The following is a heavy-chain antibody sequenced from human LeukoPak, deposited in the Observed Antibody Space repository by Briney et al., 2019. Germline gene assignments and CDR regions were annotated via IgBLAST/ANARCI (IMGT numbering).Heavy chain of an antibody. CDR3: IPANRGPSPLSDY. V-gene: IGHV3-7*01. J-gene: IGHJ4*02. D-gene: IGHD2/OR15-2a*01. Sequence: GGSLRLSCAASGFTFTTYWMTWVRQAPGKGLEWVANIKQDGSDKYYVDSVKGRFTISRDNARKSVYLQMNSLRAEDTAVYYCIPANRGPSPLSDYWGQGTLVTVSS. CDR1: GFTFTTYW. CDR2: IKQDGSDK.